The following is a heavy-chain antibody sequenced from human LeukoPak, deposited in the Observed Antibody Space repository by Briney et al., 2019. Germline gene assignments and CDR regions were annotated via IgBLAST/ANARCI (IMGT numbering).Heavy chain of an antibody. CDR3: AKGSGSSLDIDY. Sequence: GGSLRLSCEASGFTFSSFGMHWVRQAPGKGLEWVAFIRNDGSKKYYADSVKGRFTISRDNSKNTLYLQMNSLRAEDTAVYYCAKGSGSSLDIDYWGQGTLVTVAS. V-gene: IGHV3-30*02. CDR2: IRNDGSKK. CDR1: GFTFSSFG. J-gene: IGHJ4*02. D-gene: IGHD5-18*01.